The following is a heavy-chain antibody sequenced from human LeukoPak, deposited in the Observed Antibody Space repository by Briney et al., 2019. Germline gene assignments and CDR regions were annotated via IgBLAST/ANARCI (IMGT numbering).Heavy chain of an antibody. CDR3: TLGGYCSSTSCLGSNWFDP. Sequence: PGGSLRLSCAASGFTFSGSAMHWVRQASRKGLERVGRIRSKANSYATAYAASVKGRFTISRDDSKNTAYLQMNSLKTEDTAVYYCTLGGYCSSTSCLGSNWFDPWGQGTLVTVSS. V-gene: IGHV3-73*01. CDR1: GFTFSGSA. J-gene: IGHJ5*02. D-gene: IGHD2-2*01. CDR2: IRSKANSYAT.